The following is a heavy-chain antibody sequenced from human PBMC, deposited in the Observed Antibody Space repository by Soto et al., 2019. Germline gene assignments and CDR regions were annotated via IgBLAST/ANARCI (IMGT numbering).Heavy chain of an antibody. J-gene: IGHJ3*02. CDR2: IKSKTDGGTT. CDR1: GFTFSNAW. D-gene: IGHD3-22*01. Sequence: PVGSLRLSCAASGFTFSNAWMNWVRQAPGKGLEWVGRIKSKTDGGTTDYAAPVKGRFTISRDDSKNTLYLQMNSLKTEDTAVYYCTTFTMIVVANENDAFDIWGQGTMVTVSS. V-gene: IGHV3-15*07. CDR3: TTFTMIVVANENDAFDI.